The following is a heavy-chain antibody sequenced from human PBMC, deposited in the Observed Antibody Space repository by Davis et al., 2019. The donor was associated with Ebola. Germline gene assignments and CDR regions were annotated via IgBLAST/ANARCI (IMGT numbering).Heavy chain of an antibody. D-gene: IGHD5-12*01. V-gene: IGHV1-8*01. J-gene: IGHJ5*01. Sequence: ASVKVSCKASGYTFTNYDVHWVRQGTGQGLEWIGWMNPNSGNTGYGQKFQGRVTMTRNTSISTAYMELSSLPSEDTAVYYCARGRKVARMGSWFDSWGQGTLVTVSS. CDR1: GYTFTNYD. CDR2: MNPNSGNT. CDR3: ARGRKVARMGSWFDS.